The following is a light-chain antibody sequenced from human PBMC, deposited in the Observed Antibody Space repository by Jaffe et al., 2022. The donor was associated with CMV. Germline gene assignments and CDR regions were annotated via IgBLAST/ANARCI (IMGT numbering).Light chain of an antibody. V-gene: IGKV1-39*01. CDR2: AAS. CDR1: QSISTY. J-gene: IGKJ2*01. Sequence: DIQMTQSPSSLSASIGDRVTIACRASQSISTYLNWYQQKPGKAPKLLIYAASSLQSGVPSRFSGSGAGRDFTLTIRSLQPEDSAIYYCQQTYRTPVTFGPGTKLEI. CDR3: QQTYRTPVT.